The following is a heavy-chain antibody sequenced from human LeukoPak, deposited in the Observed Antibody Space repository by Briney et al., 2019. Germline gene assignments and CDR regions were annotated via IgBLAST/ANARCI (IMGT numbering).Heavy chain of an antibody. CDR3: ARSYYGSESVY. J-gene: IGHJ4*02. Sequence: ASVKVSCKASGGTFSSYAISWVRQAPGQGLEWMGRIIPILGIANYAQKFQGRVTITADKSTSTAYMELSSLRSEDTAVYYCARSYYGSESVYWGQGTLVTVSS. V-gene: IGHV1-69*04. D-gene: IGHD3-10*01. CDR2: IIPILGIA. CDR1: GGTFSSYA.